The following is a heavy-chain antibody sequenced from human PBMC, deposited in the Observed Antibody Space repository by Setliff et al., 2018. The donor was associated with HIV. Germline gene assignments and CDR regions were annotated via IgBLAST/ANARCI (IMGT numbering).Heavy chain of an antibody. J-gene: IGHJ5*02. CDR1: GVSINRTDHY. CDR2: VSQSGST. CDR3: ARVPVAGANWFDP. V-gene: IGHV4-39*01. Sequence: PSGTLSLTCSVSGVSINRTDHYWGWIRQSPGKRLEWIGSVSQSGSTYYNPSLKSRITISVDRSKNRFSLKLISVTVADHGVYYCARVPVAGANWFDPWGLGTLVTVSS. D-gene: IGHD2-21*01.